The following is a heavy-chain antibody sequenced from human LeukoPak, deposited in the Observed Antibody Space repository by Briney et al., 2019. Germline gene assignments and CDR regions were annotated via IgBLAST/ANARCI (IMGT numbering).Heavy chain of an antibody. CDR3: ARGFWSGYYFDY. CDR2: INHSGST. D-gene: IGHD3-3*01. J-gene: IGHJ4*02. Sequence: PSETLSLTCAVYGGSFSGYYWSWIRQPPGKGLEWIGEINHSGSTNYNPSLKSRVTISVDTSKNQFSLKLSSVTAADTAVYYCARGFWSGYYFDYWGQGNLVTVSS. CDR1: GGSFSGYY. V-gene: IGHV4-34*01.